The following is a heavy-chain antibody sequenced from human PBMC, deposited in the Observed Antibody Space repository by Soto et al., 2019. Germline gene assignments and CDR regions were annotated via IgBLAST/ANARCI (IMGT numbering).Heavy chain of an antibody. Sequence: QVQLVQSGAEVKKPGSSVKVSCTASGVTFSSYAISWVRQAPGQGLEWMGGIIPIFGTANYAQKFQGRVTITADESTSTAYMELSSLRSEDTAVYYCARVSGTMIPSYWYFDLWGRGTLVTVSS. J-gene: IGHJ2*01. CDR1: GVTFSSYA. V-gene: IGHV1-69*01. D-gene: IGHD3-22*01. CDR2: IIPIFGTA. CDR3: ARVSGTMIPSYWYFDL.